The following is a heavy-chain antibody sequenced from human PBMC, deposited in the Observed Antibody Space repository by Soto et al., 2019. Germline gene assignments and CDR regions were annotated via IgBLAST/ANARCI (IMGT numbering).Heavy chain of an antibody. CDR3: ARVTLKAGNWFDP. CDR1: GYTFTDYF. Sequence: GASVKVSCKASGYTFTDYFIHWVRQAPGQGFEWMGWINPNSRGTNYAQKFQGRVTMTRDTSNSTAYMELRGLTSDDTAVYYCARVTLKAGNWFDPWGQGTLVTVP. CDR2: INPNSRGT. J-gene: IGHJ5*02. V-gene: IGHV1-2*02.